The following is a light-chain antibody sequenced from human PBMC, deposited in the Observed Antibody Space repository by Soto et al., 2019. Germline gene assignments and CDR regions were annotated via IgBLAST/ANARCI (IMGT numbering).Light chain of an antibody. V-gene: IGKV3-15*01. Sequence: EIVMTQSPATLSVSPGERVTLSCRASQSVNTNLAWYQQKPGQAPRRLIYGASTRATGIPARFSGSGSGTEFTLIITSLQSEDSAVYYCQHYNNWPPYTFGQGTRLEIK. J-gene: IGKJ5*01. CDR1: QSVNTN. CDR2: GAS. CDR3: QHYNNWPPYT.